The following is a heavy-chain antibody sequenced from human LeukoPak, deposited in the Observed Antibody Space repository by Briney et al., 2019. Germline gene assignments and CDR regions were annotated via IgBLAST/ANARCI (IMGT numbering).Heavy chain of an antibody. CDR3: AINIVGATDY. J-gene: IGHJ4*02. Sequence: SETLSLTCTVSGGSMSSINYYWGWIRQPRGKGLEWNGSIYYSGSTYYNPSPKSRVTISVDTSKNQFSFKLSSVSTAHTVGYHCAINIVGATDYWGQGALVTVSS. CDR2: IYYSGST. V-gene: IGHV4-39*01. CDR1: GGSMSSINYY. D-gene: IGHD1-26*01.